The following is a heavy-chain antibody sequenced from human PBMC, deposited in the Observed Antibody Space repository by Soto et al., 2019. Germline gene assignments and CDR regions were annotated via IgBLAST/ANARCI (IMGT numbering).Heavy chain of an antibody. CDR1: GGSISSSSYY. V-gene: IGHV4-39*01. J-gene: IGHJ5*02. CDR2: IYYSGST. CDR3: ASYSNYGGTRLNWFDP. Sequence: SETLSLTCTVSGGSISSSSYYWGWIRQPPGKGLEWIGSIYYSGSTYYNPSLKSRVTISVDTSKNHFSLKLSSVTAADTAVYYCASYSNYGGTRLNWFDPWGQGTLVTVSS. D-gene: IGHD4-4*01.